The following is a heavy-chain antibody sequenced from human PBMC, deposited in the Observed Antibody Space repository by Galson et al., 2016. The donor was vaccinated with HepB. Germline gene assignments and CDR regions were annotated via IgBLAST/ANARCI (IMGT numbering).Heavy chain of an antibody. J-gene: IGHJ5*02. CDR1: NDSVSSGGYS. Sequence: TLSLTCDVSNDSVSSGGYSWSWIRQPLGKGLEWIGYVYISGSPSYNPSLKSRVTMSADRSKNQFSLDLSSVTAADTAVYYFAEAFAYYGPGKYHDAGWIDTGCQGILVTVSS. D-gene: IGHD3-10*01. CDR2: VYISGSP. V-gene: IGHV4-30-2*02. CDR3: AEAFAYYGPGKYHDAGWIDT.